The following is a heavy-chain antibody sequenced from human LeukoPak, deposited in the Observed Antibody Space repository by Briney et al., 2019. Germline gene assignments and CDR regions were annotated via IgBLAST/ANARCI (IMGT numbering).Heavy chain of an antibody. J-gene: IGHJ4*02. CDR3: ARGEKVSSGCPISSCYFDY. CDR2: INHSGST. V-gene: IGHV4-34*01. CDR1: GGSFSGYY. D-gene: IGHD6-19*01. Sequence: SETLSLTCAVYGGSFSGYYWSWIRQPPGKGLEWIGEINHSGSTNYNPSLKSRVTISVDTSKNQFSLKLSSVTAADTAVYYCARGEKVSSGCPISSCYFDYWGQGTLVTDSS.